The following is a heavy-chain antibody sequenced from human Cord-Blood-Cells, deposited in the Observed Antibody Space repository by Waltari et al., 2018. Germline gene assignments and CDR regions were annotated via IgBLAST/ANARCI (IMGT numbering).Heavy chain of an antibody. V-gene: IGHV4-34*01. J-gene: IGHJ4*02. CDR3: ARRAFYYYDSSGYYY. CDR2: INHSVIT. Sequence: QVQLQQWGAGLLKPSETLSLTCAVYGGSFSGYYWSWLRQPPGKGLEWIGEINHSVITNYNPSLKSRVTISVDTSKNQFSLKLSSVTAADTAVYYCARRAFYYYDSSGYYYWGQGTLVTVSS. D-gene: IGHD3-22*01. CDR1: GGSFSGYY.